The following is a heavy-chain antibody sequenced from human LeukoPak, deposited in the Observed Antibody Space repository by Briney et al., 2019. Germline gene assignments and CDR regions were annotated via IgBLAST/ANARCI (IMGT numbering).Heavy chain of an antibody. Sequence: PGGSLRLSCAASGFTFSRYWMSWVRQAPGKGLEWVANIKQDGSEKYYVDSVKGRFTISRDNAKNTLYLQMNSLRAEDTAVYYCAREITRELVVVITRSEYYMDVWGKGTTVTISS. CDR2: IKQDGSEK. V-gene: IGHV3-7*01. J-gene: IGHJ6*03. D-gene: IGHD3-22*01. CDR3: AREITRELVVVITRSEYYMDV. CDR1: GFTFSRYW.